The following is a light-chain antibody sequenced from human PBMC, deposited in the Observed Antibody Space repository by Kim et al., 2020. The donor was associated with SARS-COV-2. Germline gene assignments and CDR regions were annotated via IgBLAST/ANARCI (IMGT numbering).Light chain of an antibody. J-gene: IGKJ1*01. CDR1: QGISNY. CDR2: AAS. V-gene: IGKV1-27*01. Sequence: ASVGDRVTITCRASQGISNYLAWYQQKPGKVPILLIYAASALQSGVPSRFSGSGSGTDFALTISSLQPEDVATYYCQKYDGAPWTFGQGTKVDIK. CDR3: QKYDGAPWT.